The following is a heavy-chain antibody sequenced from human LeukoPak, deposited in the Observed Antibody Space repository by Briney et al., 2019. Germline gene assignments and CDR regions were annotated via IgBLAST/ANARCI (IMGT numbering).Heavy chain of an antibody. J-gene: IGHJ5*02. V-gene: IGHV4-4*07. CDR1: GGSISSYY. D-gene: IGHD5-24*01. CDR2: IYPSGST. CDR3: ARVSSRDSRFDP. Sequence: SETLSLTCTVSGGSISSYYWSWIRQPAGKGLEWIGRIYPSGSTNYNPSLKSRVTISVDTSKNQFSLKLSSVTAADTAVYHCARVSSRDSRFDPWGQGTLVTVSS.